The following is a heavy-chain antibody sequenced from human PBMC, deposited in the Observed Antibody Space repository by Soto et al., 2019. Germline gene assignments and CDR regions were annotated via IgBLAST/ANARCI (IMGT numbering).Heavy chain of an antibody. CDR3: ARDSILTGRRPFDY. V-gene: IGHV3-48*02. J-gene: IGHJ4*02. CDR1: GFTFSSYS. CDR2: ISSSSTI. D-gene: IGHD1-20*01. Sequence: QPGGSLRLSCAASGFTFSSYSMNWVRQAPGKGLEWVSYISSSSTIYYADSVKGRFTISRDNAKNSLYLQMNSLRDEDTAVYYCARDSILTGRRPFDYWGQGTLVTVSS.